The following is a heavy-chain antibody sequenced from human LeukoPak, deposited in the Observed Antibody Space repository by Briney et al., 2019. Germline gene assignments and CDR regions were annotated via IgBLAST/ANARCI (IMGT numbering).Heavy chain of an antibody. Sequence: SVKVSCKASGGTFSSYAISWVRQAPGQGLEWMGGIIPIFGTANYAQKFQGRVTITADESTSTAYMELSSLRSEDTAVYYCAREVAAADNGVDYWGQGTLVTVSS. CDR2: IIPIFGTA. CDR1: GGTFSSYA. D-gene: IGHD6-13*01. CDR3: AREVAAADNGVDY. V-gene: IGHV1-69*13. J-gene: IGHJ4*02.